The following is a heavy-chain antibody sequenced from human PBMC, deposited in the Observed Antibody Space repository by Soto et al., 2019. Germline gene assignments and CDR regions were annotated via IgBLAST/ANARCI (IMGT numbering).Heavy chain of an antibody. CDR2: IIPIFGTA. Sequence: SVKVSCKASGGTFSSYAISWVRQAPGQGLEWMGGIIPIFGTANYAQKFQGRVTITADKSTSTAYMELSSLRSEDTAVYYCARGAGRVDGITMIVVSAAFDIWGQGTMVTVS. CDR1: GGTFSSYA. V-gene: IGHV1-69*06. D-gene: IGHD3-22*01. J-gene: IGHJ3*02. CDR3: ARGAGRVDGITMIVVSAAFDI.